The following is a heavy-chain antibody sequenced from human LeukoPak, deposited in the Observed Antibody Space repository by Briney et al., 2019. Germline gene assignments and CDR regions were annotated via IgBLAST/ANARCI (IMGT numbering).Heavy chain of an antibody. CDR1: GFTFTSYA. D-gene: IGHD4-17*01. CDR2: STGSGGTT. J-gene: IGHJ6*02. CDR3: AKLQSDGLRTYYGMDV. Sequence: GGSLRLSCAVSGFTFTSYAISWVRQAPGKGLEWVSASTGSGGTTYYADTVMGRFTISRDNSKNTLYLQMNSLRAEDTAVYYCAKLQSDGLRTYYGMDVWGQGTTVTVSS. V-gene: IGHV3-23*01.